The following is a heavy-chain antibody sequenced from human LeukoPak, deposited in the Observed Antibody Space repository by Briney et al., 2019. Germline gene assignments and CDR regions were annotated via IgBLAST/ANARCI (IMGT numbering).Heavy chain of an antibody. J-gene: IGHJ4*02. CDR2: ISPSGGIT. D-gene: IGHD4-11*01. Sequence: AGGSLRLSCGASGFTFSSHGMNWVRQAPGKGLEWVSGISPSGGITYYTDSVKGRFTISRDNSKNTVSLQMNSLRGEDTALYYCSKAGDTNYYRHGDYWGQGTLVTVSS. CDR1: GFTFSSHG. CDR3: SKAGDTNYYRHGDY. V-gene: IGHV3-23*01.